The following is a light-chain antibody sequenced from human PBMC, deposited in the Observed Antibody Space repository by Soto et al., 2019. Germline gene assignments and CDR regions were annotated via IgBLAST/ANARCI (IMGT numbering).Light chain of an antibody. CDR2: GAS. Sequence: DIVLTQSPGTLSLSPGERASLSCRASQSVSSGHLAWYQQKPGQAPRLLIYGASSRATGIPDRFSGSGSGTDFTLTISRLEPEDYAVYYCQHYGHSRWTFGQGTKV. CDR1: QSVSSGH. CDR3: QHYGHSRWT. J-gene: IGKJ1*01. V-gene: IGKV3-20*01.